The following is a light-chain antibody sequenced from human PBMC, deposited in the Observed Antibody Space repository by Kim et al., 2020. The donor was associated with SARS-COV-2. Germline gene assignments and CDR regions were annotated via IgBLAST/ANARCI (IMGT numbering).Light chain of an antibody. CDR2: AAS. J-gene: IGKJ3*01. CDR3: QRYNSATFT. CDR1: QDISSY. Sequence: AIVGDRVTITCRASQDISSYLAWYQQKPGKVPKLLIYAASTLQSGAPPRFGGSGSGTDFTLTITSLQPEDVATYYCQRYNSATFTFGPGTKVDIK. V-gene: IGKV1-27*01.